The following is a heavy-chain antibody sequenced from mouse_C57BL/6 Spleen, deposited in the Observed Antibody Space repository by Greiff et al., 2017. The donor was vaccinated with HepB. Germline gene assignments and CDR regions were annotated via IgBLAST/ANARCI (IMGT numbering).Heavy chain of an antibody. CDR2: INPNNGGT. Sequence: VQLQQSGPELVKPGASVKISCKASGYTFTDYYMNWVKQSHGKSLEWIGDINPNNGGTSYNQKFKGKATLTVDKSSSTAYMELRSLTSEDSAVYYCAMVTTGHYWGQGTSVTVSS. J-gene: IGHJ4*01. D-gene: IGHD2-2*01. V-gene: IGHV1-26*01. CDR3: AMVTTGHY. CDR1: GYTFTDYY.